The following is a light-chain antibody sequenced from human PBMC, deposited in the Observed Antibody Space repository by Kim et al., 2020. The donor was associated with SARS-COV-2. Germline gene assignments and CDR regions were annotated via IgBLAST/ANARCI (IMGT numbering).Light chain of an antibody. J-gene: IGKJ3*01. CDR3: QQYGDSRQAT. CDR2: GAS. Sequence: EIVLTQSPGTLSLSPGESATLSCRASKSVGSAYLAWYQQKPGQAPRLLIYGASRRATGVPDRFSGSGSGSDFTLTISRLEPEDFAMYYCQQYGDSRQATIGPGTKVYI. CDR1: KSVGSAY. V-gene: IGKV3-20*01.